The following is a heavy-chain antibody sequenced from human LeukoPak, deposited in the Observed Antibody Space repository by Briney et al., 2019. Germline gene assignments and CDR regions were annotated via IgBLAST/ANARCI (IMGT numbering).Heavy chain of an antibody. Sequence: GGSLRLSCAASGFTFSSYSMNWVRQAPGEGLEWVSSISSSSSYIYYADSVKGRFTIPRDNAKNSLYLQMNSLRAEDTAVYYCARTDHGTFDPWGQGTLVTVSS. V-gene: IGHV3-21*01. CDR1: GFTFSSYS. J-gene: IGHJ5*02. D-gene: IGHD1-14*01. CDR3: ARTDHGTFDP. CDR2: ISSSSSYI.